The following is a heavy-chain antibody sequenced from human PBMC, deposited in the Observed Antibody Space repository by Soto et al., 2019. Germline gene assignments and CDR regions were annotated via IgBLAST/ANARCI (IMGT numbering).Heavy chain of an antibody. CDR1: GGSISSGGYY. CDR3: ARTLTTPSWYAFDP. V-gene: IGHV4-31*03. CDR2: IYYSGGT. Sequence: QVQLQESGPGLVKPSQTLSLTCTVSGGSISSGGYYWSWIRQHPGKGLEWIGYIYYSGGTYYNPSLKSRVTISVDTSKNQFSLKLSSVTAADTAVYYCARTLTTPSWYAFDPWGQGTLVTVSS. D-gene: IGHD3-22*01. J-gene: IGHJ5*02.